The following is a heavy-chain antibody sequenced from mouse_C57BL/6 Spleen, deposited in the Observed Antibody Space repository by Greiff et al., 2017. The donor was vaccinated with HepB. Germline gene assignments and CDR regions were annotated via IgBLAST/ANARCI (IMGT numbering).Heavy chain of an antibody. CDR1: GYTFTSYW. Sequence: QVQLKQPGAELVRPGSSVKLSCKASGYTFTSYWMHWVKQRPIQGLEWIGNIDPSDSETHYNQKFKDKATLTVDKSSSTAYMQLSSLTSEDSAVYYCARYGSPGFAYWGQGTLVTVSA. V-gene: IGHV1-52*01. CDR3: ARYGSPGFAY. D-gene: IGHD2-2*01. CDR2: IDPSDSET. J-gene: IGHJ3*01.